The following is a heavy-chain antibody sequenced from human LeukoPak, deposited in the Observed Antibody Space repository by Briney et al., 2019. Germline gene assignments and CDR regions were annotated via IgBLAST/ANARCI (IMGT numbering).Heavy chain of an antibody. CDR1: GGSISSSTW. CDR2: IHHSGTT. V-gene: IGHV4-4*02. Sequence: SGTLSLTCAVSGGSISSSTWWSWVRQPPGRGLECIGEIHHSGTTNYNPSLKSRVTISVDKSKNQFSLKLSSVPAADTALYYCARYNSNPDAFDIWGQGTMVTVSS. CDR3: ARYNSNPDAFDI. D-gene: IGHD2/OR15-2a*01. J-gene: IGHJ3*02.